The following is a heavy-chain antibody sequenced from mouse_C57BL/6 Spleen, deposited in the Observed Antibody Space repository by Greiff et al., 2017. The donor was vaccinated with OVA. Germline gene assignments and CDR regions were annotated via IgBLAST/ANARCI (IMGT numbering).Heavy chain of an antibody. CDR1: GYTFTDYY. CDR2: INPNNGGT. D-gene: IGHD2-3*01. V-gene: IGHV1-26*01. Sequence: VQLQQSGPELVKPGASVKISCKASGYTFTDYYMNWVKQSHGKSLEWIGDINPNNGGTSYNQKFKGKATLTVVKSSSTAYMELRSLTSEDSAVYYCARKDGYYDYWGQGTTLTVSS. J-gene: IGHJ2*01. CDR3: ARKDGYYDY.